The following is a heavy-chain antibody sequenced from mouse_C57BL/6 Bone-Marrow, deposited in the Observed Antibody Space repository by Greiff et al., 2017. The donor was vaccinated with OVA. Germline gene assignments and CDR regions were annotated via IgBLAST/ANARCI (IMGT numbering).Heavy chain of an antibody. CDR1: GYTFTSYG. CDR2: IYPRSGNT. CDR3: ASQGIYYYGSTAY. Sequence: QVQLQQSGAELARPGASVKLSCKASGYTFTSYGISWVKQRTGQGLEWIGEIYPRSGNTYYNEKFKGKATLTAGKSSSTAYMELRSLTSEDSAVYFCASQGIYYYGSTAYWGQGTLVTVSA. V-gene: IGHV1-81*01. J-gene: IGHJ3*01. D-gene: IGHD1-1*01.